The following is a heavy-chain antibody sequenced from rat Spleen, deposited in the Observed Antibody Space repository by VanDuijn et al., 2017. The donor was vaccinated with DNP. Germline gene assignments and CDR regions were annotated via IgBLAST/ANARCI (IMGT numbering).Heavy chain of an antibody. Sequence: QVQLRESGPGLVQPSQTLSLTCTVSGFSLTSYHVHWVRQPPGKGLEWMGRIQSGGSTDYNSALKSRLRISRDTSKSQVFLKMDSVQTEDTAMYFCARSQGYYYDGSYYPFAYWGQGVMVTVSS. V-gene: IGHV2-27*01. CDR3: ARSQGYYYDGSYYPFAY. J-gene: IGHJ2*01. CDR1: GFSLTSYH. D-gene: IGHD1-12*02. CDR2: IQSGGST.